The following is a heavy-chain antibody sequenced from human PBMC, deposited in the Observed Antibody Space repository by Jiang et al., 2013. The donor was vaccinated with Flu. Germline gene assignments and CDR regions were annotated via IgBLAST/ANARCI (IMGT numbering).Heavy chain of an antibody. V-gene: IGHV6-1*01. CDR1: GDSVSSSSAG. CDR3: ARDLVGNYDSGDYYWFDS. J-gene: IGHJ5*01. CDR2: TYFRSKWYN. D-gene: IGHD3-22*01. Sequence: QTLSLTCGISGDSVSSSSAGWNWIRQSPSRGLEWLGRTYFRSKWYNVSTDPFLGRVIITADTSKNQFSLHLNSVTPEDTAVYFCARDLVGNYDSGDYYWFDSWGQGTLVTVSS.